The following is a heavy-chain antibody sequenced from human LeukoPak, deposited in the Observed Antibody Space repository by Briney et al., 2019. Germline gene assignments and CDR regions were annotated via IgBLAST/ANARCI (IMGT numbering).Heavy chain of an antibody. CDR1: GGSISSYY. Sequence: SETLSLTCTVSGGSISSYYWSWIRQPPGKGLEWIGYIYYSGSTNYNPSLKSRITISVDTSKNQFSLKLSSVTAADTAVYYCARATAPYFDYWGQGTLVTVSS. CDR3: ARATAPYFDY. J-gene: IGHJ4*02. V-gene: IGHV4-59*08. CDR2: IYYSGST.